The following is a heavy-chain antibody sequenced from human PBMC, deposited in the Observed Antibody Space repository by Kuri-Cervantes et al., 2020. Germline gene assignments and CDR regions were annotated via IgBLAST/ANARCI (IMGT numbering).Heavy chain of an antibody. CDR3: ATDPDWGPSHDAFDI. CDR1: GYTFTSYG. V-gene: IGHV1-18*01. D-gene: IGHD3-9*01. J-gene: IGHJ3*02. CDR2: ISAYNGNT. Sequence: ASVKVSCKASGYTFTSYGISWVRQAPGQGLEWMGWISAYNGNTNYAQKLQGRVTMTEDTSTDTAYMELSNLRSEDTAVYYCATDPDWGPSHDAFDIWGQGTMVTVSS.